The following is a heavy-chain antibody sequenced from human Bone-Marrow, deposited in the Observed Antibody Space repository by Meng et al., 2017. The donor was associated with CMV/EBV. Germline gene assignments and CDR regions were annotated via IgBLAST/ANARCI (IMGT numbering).Heavy chain of an antibody. V-gene: IGHV1-2*02. J-gene: IGHJ6*02. Sequence: ASVKVSCKASGYTFTGYYMHWVRQAPGQGLEWMGWINPNSGGTNYAQKFQGRVTMTRDTSISTAYMELNSLRAEDTAVYYCARENNYYYYYGMDVWGQGTTVTVSS. D-gene: IGHD2/OR15-2a*01. CDR2: INPNSGGT. CDR1: GYTFTGYY. CDR3: ARENNYYYYYGMDV.